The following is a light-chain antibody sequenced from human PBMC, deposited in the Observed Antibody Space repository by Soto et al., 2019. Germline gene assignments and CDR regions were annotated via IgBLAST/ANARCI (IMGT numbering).Light chain of an antibody. J-gene: IGKJ1*01. CDR2: AAS. CDR3: LQHNSYPRT. V-gene: IGKV1-17*01. Sequence: DIQMTQSPSSLSASVGDRVTITCRASQGIRNDLSWYQQKPGKAPKRLIYAASTLQSGVPSRFSGSGSGTEFTLTISCLQPEDFSTYYCLQHNSYPRTFGQGTKVEIK. CDR1: QGIRND.